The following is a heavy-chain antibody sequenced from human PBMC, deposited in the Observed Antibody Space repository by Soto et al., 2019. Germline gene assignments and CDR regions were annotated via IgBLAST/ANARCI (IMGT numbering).Heavy chain of an antibody. CDR1: GFTFSSYA. CDR3: AKHNSATYYDFWSGYFAFDI. D-gene: IGHD3-3*01. Sequence: GGSLRLSCAASGFTFSSYAMSWVRQAPGKGLEWVSAISGSGGSTYYADSVKGRFTISRDNSKNTLYLQMNSLRAEDTAVYYCAKHNSATYYDFWSGYFAFDIWGQGTMVTVSS. J-gene: IGHJ3*02. CDR2: ISGSGGST. V-gene: IGHV3-23*01.